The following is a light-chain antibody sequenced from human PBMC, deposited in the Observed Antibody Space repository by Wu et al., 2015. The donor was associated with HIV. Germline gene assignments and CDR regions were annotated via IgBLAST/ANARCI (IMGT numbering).Light chain of an antibody. J-gene: IGKJ1*01. CDR2: GAS. CDR3: QQYGSSPKT. V-gene: IGKV3-20*01. CDR1: QPVTSNY. Sequence: EIVLTQSPGTLSLSPGERATLSCRASQPVTSNYLAFYQQKPGQAPRLLIYGASSRATGIPDRFSGSGSVTDFTLTITRLEPEDFAVYYCQQYGSSPKTFGQGTKVEI.